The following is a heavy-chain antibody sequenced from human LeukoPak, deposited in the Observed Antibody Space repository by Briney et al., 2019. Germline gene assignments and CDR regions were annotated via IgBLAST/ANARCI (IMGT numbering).Heavy chain of an antibody. V-gene: IGHV3-66*01. CDR2: IYSGGST. CDR3: AKDLGRYYGSGSYVAYFDY. J-gene: IGHJ4*02. Sequence: GGSLRLSCAASGFTVSSDYMSWVRQAPGKGLEWVSTIYSGGSTYYADSVKGRFTISRDNSKNTLYLQMNSLRAEDTAVYYCAKDLGRYYGSGSYVAYFDYWGQGTLVTVSS. D-gene: IGHD3-10*01. CDR1: GFTVSSDY.